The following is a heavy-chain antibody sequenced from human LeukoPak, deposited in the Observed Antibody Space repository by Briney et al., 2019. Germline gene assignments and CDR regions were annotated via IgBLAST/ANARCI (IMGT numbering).Heavy chain of an antibody. Sequence: SETLSLTCTVSGGSISSYYWSWIRQTAGKGLEWIGRIYTSGSTNYNPSLKSRVTISVDKSRNQFSLKLSSVTAADTAVYYCARAAGTRRPPGGYDSGWFDPWGQGTLVTVSS. J-gene: IGHJ5*02. CDR1: GGSISSYY. V-gene: IGHV4-4*07. D-gene: IGHD5-12*01. CDR3: ARAAGTRRPPGGYDSGWFDP. CDR2: IYTSGST.